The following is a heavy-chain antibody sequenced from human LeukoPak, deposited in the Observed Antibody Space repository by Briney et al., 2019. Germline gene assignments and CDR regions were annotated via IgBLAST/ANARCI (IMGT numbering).Heavy chain of an antibody. CDR1: GFTFDDYA. CDR2: ISWNSGSI. D-gene: IGHD2-2*01. CDR3: ASGSTSLEYFDY. V-gene: IGHV3-9*01. Sequence: GRSLRLSCAASGFTFDDYAMHWVRQAPGKGLEWVSGISWNSGSIGYADSVKGRFTISRDNAKNSLYLQMSSLRAEDTAVYYCASGSTSLEYFDYWGQGTLVTVSS. J-gene: IGHJ4*02.